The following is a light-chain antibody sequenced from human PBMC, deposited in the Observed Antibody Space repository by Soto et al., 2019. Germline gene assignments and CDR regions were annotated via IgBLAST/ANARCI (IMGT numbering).Light chain of an antibody. CDR1: QRVSNNF. J-gene: IGKJ1*01. CDR3: QQYGSTPWT. Sequence: VVLTHFPGTLSLSPGETATLSCGASQRVSNNFLGWYQQKPGLPPRLLIYDATSRANGIPERFSGRGSGTHFTLTISRMEPEDFAVYYCQQYGSTPWTLVRGTKVDIK. CDR2: DAT. V-gene: IGKV3D-20*01.